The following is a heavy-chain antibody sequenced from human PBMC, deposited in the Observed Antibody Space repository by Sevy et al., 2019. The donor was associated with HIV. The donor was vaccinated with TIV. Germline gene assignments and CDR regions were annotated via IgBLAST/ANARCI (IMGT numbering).Heavy chain of an antibody. CDR1: GFTFDDYA. V-gene: IGHV3-9*01. Sequence: GGSLRLSCAASGFTFDDYAMHWVRQAPGKGLEWVSGISWNSGSIGYTDSVKGRFTISRDNAKNSLYLQMNSLRAEDTALYYCANFGSNYYYYGMDVWGQGTTVTVSS. J-gene: IGHJ6*02. CDR2: ISWNSGSI. CDR3: ANFGSNYYYYGMDV. D-gene: IGHD3-10*01.